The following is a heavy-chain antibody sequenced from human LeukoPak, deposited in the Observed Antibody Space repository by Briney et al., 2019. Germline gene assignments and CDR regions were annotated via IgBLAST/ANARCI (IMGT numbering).Heavy chain of an antibody. CDR3: ARVGYSGYDYDY. V-gene: IGHV3-23*01. J-gene: IGHJ4*02. CDR1: GFPFSSYA. D-gene: IGHD5-12*01. Sequence: GGSLRLSCEASGFPFSSYAMSWVRPAPGKGRAWVSVISGSGDSPYYADSVEGRCTSSRDNSKDALYLQKNSLRAEDTAVYYCARVGYSGYDYDYWGPGTLVTVS. CDR2: ISGSGDSP.